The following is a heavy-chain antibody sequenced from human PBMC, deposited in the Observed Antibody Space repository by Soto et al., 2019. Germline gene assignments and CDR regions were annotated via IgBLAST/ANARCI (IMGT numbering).Heavy chain of an antibody. V-gene: IGHV1-18*01. J-gene: IGHJ4*02. D-gene: IGHD4-17*01. CDR3: ATSVYAYGDPFRFDY. CDR2: ISAYNGNT. CDR1: GYTFTSYG. Sequence: ASVKVSCKASGYTFTSYGISWVGQAPGQGLEWMGWISAYNGNTNYAQKLQDRVTMTTDTSTSTAYMELMTLRSYDTAVYYCATSVYAYGDPFRFDYWGQGTLVTVSS.